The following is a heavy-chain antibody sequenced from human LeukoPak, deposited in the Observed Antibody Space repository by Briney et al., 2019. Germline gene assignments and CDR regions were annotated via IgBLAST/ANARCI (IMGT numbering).Heavy chain of an antibody. Sequence: GGSLRLSCAASGFTVSSNYMSWIRQAPGKGLEWVSYISSSSAYTNYADSVKGRFTISRDNAKNSLSLQMNGLRAEDTAVYYCARARGMDDYGDFRIKWGQGTLVTVSS. CDR1: GFTVSSNY. D-gene: IGHD4-17*01. V-gene: IGHV3-11*06. J-gene: IGHJ4*02. CDR2: ISSSSAYT. CDR3: ARARGMDDYGDFRIK.